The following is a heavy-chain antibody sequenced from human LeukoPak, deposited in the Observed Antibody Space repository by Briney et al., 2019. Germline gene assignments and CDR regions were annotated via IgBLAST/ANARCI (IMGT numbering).Heavy chain of an antibody. Sequence: VASVKVSCKASGYTFTGYYMHWVRQAPGQGLEWMGWINPNSGGTNYAQKFQGRVTMTRDTSISTAYMELSRLRSDDTAVYYCARDRLPNSVGAFDIWGQGTMVTVSS. CDR2: INPNSGGT. J-gene: IGHJ3*02. CDR3: ARDRLPNSVGAFDI. CDR1: GYTFTGYY. V-gene: IGHV1-2*02. D-gene: IGHD5-18*01.